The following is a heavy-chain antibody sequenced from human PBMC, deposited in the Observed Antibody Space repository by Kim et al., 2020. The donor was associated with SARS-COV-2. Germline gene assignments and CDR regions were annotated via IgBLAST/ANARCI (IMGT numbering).Heavy chain of an antibody. CDR3: AREVRYGSGSNV. J-gene: IGHJ6*02. D-gene: IGHD3-10*01. V-gene: IGHV4-34*01. Sequence: NYNPSLKSRVTISVDTSKNQFSLKLSSVTAADTAVYYCAREVRYGSGSNVWGQGTTVTVSS.